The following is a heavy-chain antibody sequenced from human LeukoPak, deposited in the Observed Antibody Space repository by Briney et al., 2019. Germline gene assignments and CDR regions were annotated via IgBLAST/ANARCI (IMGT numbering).Heavy chain of an antibody. CDR2: IYYSGST. V-gene: IGHV4-59*01. CDR3: ASSSTANDAFDI. D-gene: IGHD5-18*01. Sequence: SETLSLTCTVSGGSISSYYWSWIRQPPGKGLEWVGYIYYSGSTNYNPSLKSRVTISVDTSKNQFSLKLSSVTAADTAVYYCASSSTANDAFDIWGQGTMVTVSS. CDR1: GGSISSYY. J-gene: IGHJ3*02.